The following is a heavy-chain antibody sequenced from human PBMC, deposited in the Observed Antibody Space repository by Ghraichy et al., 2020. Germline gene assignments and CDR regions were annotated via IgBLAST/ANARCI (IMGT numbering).Heavy chain of an antibody. CDR3: AKEIVVVTATYYFDY. CDR1: GFTFSSYA. V-gene: IGHV3-23*01. D-gene: IGHD2-21*02. Sequence: GGSLRLSCAASGFTFSSYAMSWVRQAPGKGLEWVSAISGSGGSTYYADSVKGRFTISRDNSKNTLYLQINSLRAEDTAVYYCAKEIVVVTATYYFDYWGQGTLVTVSS. CDR2: ISGSGGST. J-gene: IGHJ4*02.